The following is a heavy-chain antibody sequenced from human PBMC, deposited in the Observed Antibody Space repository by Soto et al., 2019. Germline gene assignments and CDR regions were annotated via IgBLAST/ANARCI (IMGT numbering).Heavy chain of an antibody. D-gene: IGHD2-2*01. CDR3: VSYAGMDV. J-gene: IGHJ6*02. Sequence: EVQLVESGGGLVQPGGSLRLSCAASGFTFSSHSMNWVRQAPGKGLEWVSSISSSSYSIYYADSVKGRFTISRDNAKNSLYLQMNSLRAEDTAMYSCVSYAGMDVWGQGTTVTVSS. CDR2: ISSSSYSI. CDR1: GFTFSSHS. V-gene: IGHV3-21*01.